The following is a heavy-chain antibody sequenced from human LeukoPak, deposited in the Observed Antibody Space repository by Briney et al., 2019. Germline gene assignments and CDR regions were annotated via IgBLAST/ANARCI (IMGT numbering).Heavy chain of an antibody. CDR3: ARSAPYCGGDCYDLY. CDR1: GGSISSYY. J-gene: IGHJ4*02. D-gene: IGHD2-21*01. V-gene: IGHV4-4*07. Sequence: PSETLSLTRTVSGGSISSYYWSWIRQPAGKGLEWIGRIYTSGSTNYNPSLKSRVTMSVDTSKNQFSLKLSSVTAADTAVYYCARSAPYCGGDCYDLYWGQGTLVTVSS. CDR2: IYTSGST.